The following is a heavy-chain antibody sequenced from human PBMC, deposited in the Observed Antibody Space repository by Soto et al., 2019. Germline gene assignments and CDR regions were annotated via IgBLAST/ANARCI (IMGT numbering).Heavy chain of an antibody. CDR1: GFTFSSYA. J-gene: IGHJ6*02. D-gene: IGHD5-12*01. V-gene: IGHV3-30-3*01. Sequence: GGSLRLSCAASGFTFSSYAMHWVLQAPGKGLEWVAVISYDGSNKYYADSVKGRFTISRDNSKNTLYLQMNSLRAEDTAVYYCARDYYRFNSGYGFSMDVSGQGTTVTVSS. CDR3: ARDYYRFNSGYGFSMDV. CDR2: ISYDGSNK.